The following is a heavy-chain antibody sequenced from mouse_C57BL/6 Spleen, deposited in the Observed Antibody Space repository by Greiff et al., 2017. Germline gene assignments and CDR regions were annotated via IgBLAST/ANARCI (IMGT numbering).Heavy chain of an antibody. CDR3: ARWGTAQATEAMDY. CDR2: INPGSGGT. Sequence: QVQLQQSGAELVRPGTSVKVSCKASGYAFTNYLIEWVKQRPGQGLEWIGVINPGSGGTNYNEKFKGKATLTADKSSSTAYMQLSSLTSEDSAVDFCARWGTAQATEAMDYWGQGTSVTVSS. D-gene: IGHD3-2*02. CDR1: GYAFTNYL. J-gene: IGHJ4*01. V-gene: IGHV1-54*01.